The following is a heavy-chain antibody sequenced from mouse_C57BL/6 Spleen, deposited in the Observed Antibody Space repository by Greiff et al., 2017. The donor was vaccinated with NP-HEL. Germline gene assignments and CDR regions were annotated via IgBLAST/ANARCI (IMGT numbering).Heavy chain of an antibody. CDR2: IDPENGDT. D-gene: IGHD1-1*01. Sequence: VQLQQSGAELVRPGASVKLSCTASGFNIKDDYMHWVKQRPEQGLEWIGWIDPENGDTEYASKFKGKATITADTSSNTAYLPLSSLTAEDTAVYYCTTITTVVALDYWGQGTTLTVSS. CDR1: GFNIKDDY. CDR3: TTITTVVALDY. V-gene: IGHV14-4*01. J-gene: IGHJ2*01.